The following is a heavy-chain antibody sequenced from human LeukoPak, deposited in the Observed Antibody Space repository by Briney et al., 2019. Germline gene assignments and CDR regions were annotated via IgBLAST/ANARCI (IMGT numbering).Heavy chain of an antibody. CDR2: ISSSSSYI. V-gene: IGHV3-21*01. J-gene: IGHJ6*02. D-gene: IGHD3-10*01. CDR3: ARQHYYGSEALYYYGMDV. Sequence: GGSLRLYCAASGFTFSSYSMNWVRQAPVKGLDWVSSISSSSSYIYYADSVKGRFTISRDNAKNSLYLQMNSLRAEDTAVYYCARQHYYGSEALYYYGMDVWGQGTTVTVSS. CDR1: GFTFSSYS.